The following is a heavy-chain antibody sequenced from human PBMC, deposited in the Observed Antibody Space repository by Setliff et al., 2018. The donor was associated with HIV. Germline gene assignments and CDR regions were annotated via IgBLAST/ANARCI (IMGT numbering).Heavy chain of an antibody. J-gene: IGHJ4*02. CDR3: ARGGGTIIGANFDY. CDR1: GESFNTYF. V-gene: IGHV4-34*01. Sequence: SETLSLTCAVYGESFNTYFWSWIRQPPGKGLEWIGQINHSGSTNYNPSLRSRVTISIGTSKNQFSLKLSSVTAADTAVYYCARGGGTIIGANFDYWGQGTLVTVSS. CDR2: INHSGST. D-gene: IGHD3-3*01.